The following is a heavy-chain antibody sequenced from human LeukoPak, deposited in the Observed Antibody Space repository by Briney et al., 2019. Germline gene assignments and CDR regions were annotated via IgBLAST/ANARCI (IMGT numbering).Heavy chain of an antibody. V-gene: IGHV1-8*03. J-gene: IGHJ5*01. CDR2: MNPNSGNG. CDR3: AREGFDS. CDR1: GYTFTTYD. Sequence: ASVKVSCKASGYTFTTYDINWVRQATGQGLEWMGWMNPNSGNGGYAQKFQGRVTITSDSSISTAYMELSSLTSGDTAVYYCAREGFDSWGQGTLVTVSS.